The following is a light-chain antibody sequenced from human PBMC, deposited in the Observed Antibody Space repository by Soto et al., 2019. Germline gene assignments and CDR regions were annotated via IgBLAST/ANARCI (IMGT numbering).Light chain of an antibody. Sequence: DIVMTQSPDSLAVSLGERATINCKSSQSVLYSSNNKNYLDWYQQKPGQPPKLLIYWASTRESGVPDRFRGSGSGTDFTLTISSLQAEDLAVYYCQQYYSTLYTFGQGTKLEIK. J-gene: IGKJ2*01. V-gene: IGKV4-1*01. CDR2: WAS. CDR3: QQYYSTLYT. CDR1: QSVLYSSNNKNY.